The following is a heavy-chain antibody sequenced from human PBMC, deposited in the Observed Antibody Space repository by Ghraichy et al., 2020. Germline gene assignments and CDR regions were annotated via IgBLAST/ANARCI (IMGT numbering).Heavy chain of an antibody. CDR1: GYTFTSYG. V-gene: IGHV1-18*01. Sequence: ASVKVSCKASGYTFTSYGISWVRQAPGQGLEWMGWISAYNGNTNYAQKLQGRVTMTTDTSTSTAYMELRSLRSDDTAVYYCARDLSLSGSRAWFDPWGQGTLVTVSS. CDR3: ARDLSLSGSRAWFDP. CDR2: ISAYNGNT. D-gene: IGHD1-26*01. J-gene: IGHJ5*02.